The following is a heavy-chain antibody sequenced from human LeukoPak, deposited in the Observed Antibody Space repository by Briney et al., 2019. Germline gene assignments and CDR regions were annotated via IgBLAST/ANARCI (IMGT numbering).Heavy chain of an antibody. CDR3: ARGIAAAGYYFDY. CDR2: IYYSGST. V-gene: IGHV4-30-4*07. J-gene: IGHJ4*02. D-gene: IGHD6-13*01. CDR1: GGSISSGGYS. Sequence: SETLSLTCAVSGGSISSGGYSWSWIRQPPGKGLEWIGYIYYSGSTYYNPSLKSRVTISVDTSKNQFSLKLSSVTAADTAVYYCARGIAAAGYYFDYWGQGTLVTVSS.